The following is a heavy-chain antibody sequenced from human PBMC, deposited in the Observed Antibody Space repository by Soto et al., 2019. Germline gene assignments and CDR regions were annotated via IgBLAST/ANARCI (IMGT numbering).Heavy chain of an antibody. CDR2: ITIYNGNT. J-gene: IGHJ4*02. V-gene: IGHV1-18*04. D-gene: IGHD4-17*01. CDR3: GRIATARTVWYIEN. Sequence: QVQLVQSGAAVTESGASVTVSCKASGYVFTSYGISWVRQAPGQGLEWMGWITIYNGNTNYAQKCQDRVAMTTDTPTTTAYMELRNPTHAEAAVYYSGRIATARTVWYIENWGQGTLVTVPS. CDR1: GYVFTSYG.